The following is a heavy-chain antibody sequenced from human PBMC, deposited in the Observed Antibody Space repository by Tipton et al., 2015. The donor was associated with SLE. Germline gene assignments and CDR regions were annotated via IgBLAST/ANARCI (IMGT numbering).Heavy chain of an antibody. J-gene: IGHJ5*02. CDR1: KFTFSSYS. CDR3: ARVVESIHNWFDP. D-gene: IGHD1-26*01. V-gene: IGHV3-21*01. Sequence: SLRLSCAASKFTFSSYSMNWVRQAPGKGLEWVSSISSSSSYIYYADSVKGRFTISRDNAKNSLYLQMNSLRAEDTAVYYCARVVESIHNWFDPWGQGTLVTVSS. CDR2: ISSSSSYI.